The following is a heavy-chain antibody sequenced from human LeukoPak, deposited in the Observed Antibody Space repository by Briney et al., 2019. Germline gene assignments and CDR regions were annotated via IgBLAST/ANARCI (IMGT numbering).Heavy chain of an antibody. CDR3: ARRLQSASQNMDV. V-gene: IGHV4-34*01. J-gene: IGHJ6*03. Sequence: SETLSRTCAVYAASFSDYYWSWIRQPPGKGLEWIGEINHSGLTNYNPSLKSRVSISVDTSKNQFSLKLSSVTATDTAVYYCARRLQSASQNMDVWGKGTTVTVSS. D-gene: IGHD5-24*01. CDR2: INHSGLT. CDR1: AASFSDYY.